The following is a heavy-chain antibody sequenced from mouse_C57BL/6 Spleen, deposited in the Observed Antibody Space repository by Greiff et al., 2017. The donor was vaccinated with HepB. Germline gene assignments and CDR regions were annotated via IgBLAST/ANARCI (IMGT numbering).Heavy chain of an antibody. V-gene: IGHV5-4*01. CDR2: ISDGGSYT. CDR1: GFTFSSYA. J-gene: IGHJ2*01. Sequence: DVMLVESGGGLVKPGGSLKLSCAASGFTFSSYAMSWVRQTPEKRLEWVATISDGGSYTYYPDNVKGRFTISRDNAKNNLYLQMSHLKSEDTAMYYCARDGYYVSSYVLYYFDYWGQGTTLTVSS. CDR3: ARDGYYVSSYVLYYFDY. D-gene: IGHD1-1*01.